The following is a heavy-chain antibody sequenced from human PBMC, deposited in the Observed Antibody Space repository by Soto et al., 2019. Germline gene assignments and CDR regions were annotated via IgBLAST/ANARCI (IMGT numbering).Heavy chain of an antibody. CDR3: ARDVEMATIPPSFDY. CDR2: ISAYNGNT. V-gene: IGHV1-18*01. J-gene: IGHJ4*02. CDR1: GYTFTSYG. D-gene: IGHD5-12*01. Sequence: ASVKVSCKASGYTFTSYGISWVRQAPGQGLEWMGWISAYNGNTNYAQKLQGRVTMTTDTSTSTAYTELRSLRSDDTAVYYCARDVEMATIPPSFDYWGQGTLVTVSS.